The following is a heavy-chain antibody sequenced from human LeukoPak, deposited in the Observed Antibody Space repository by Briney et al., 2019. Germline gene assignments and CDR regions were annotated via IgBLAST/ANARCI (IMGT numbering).Heavy chain of an antibody. CDR3: ARVVSGYRHFDY. J-gene: IGHJ4*02. CDR2: IYSGGST. D-gene: IGHD5-12*01. Sequence: PGGSLRLSCAASGFTVSSNYMSWVRQAPGKRLEWVSVIYSGGSTYYADSVKGRFTISRDTSKNTLYLQMNSLRVEDTAVYYCARVVSGYRHFDYWGQGTLVTVSS. V-gene: IGHV3-53*01. CDR1: GFTVSSNY.